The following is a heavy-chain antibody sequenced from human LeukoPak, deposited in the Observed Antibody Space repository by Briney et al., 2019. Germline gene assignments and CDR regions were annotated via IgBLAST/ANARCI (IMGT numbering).Heavy chain of an antibody. CDR2: IIPIFGTA. CDR3: AKDVSGSYSYYFDY. Sequence: SVKVSCKASGGTFSSYAISWVRQAPGQGLEWMGGIIPIFGTANYAQKFQGRVTITTDESTSTAYMELSSLRSEDTAVYYCAKDVSGSYSYYFDYWGQGTPVTVSS. V-gene: IGHV1-69*05. J-gene: IGHJ4*02. CDR1: GGTFSSYA. D-gene: IGHD1-26*01.